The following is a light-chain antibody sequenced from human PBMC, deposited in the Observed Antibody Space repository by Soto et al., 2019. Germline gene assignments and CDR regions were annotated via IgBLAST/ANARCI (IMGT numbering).Light chain of an antibody. Sequence: EIVMTQSPATLSVSPGERATLSCRASQSVSSNLAWYQQKPGQAPRLLISRASTRATGIPARFSGSGSGTEFTLTISSLQSEDFAVYYCQQYNNWPLYTFGQGTKLEIK. CDR3: QQYNNWPLYT. V-gene: IGKV3-15*01. CDR1: QSVSSN. J-gene: IGKJ2*01. CDR2: RAS.